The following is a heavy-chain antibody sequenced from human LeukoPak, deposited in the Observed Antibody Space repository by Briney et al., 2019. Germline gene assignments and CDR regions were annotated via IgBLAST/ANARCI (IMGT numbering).Heavy chain of an antibody. D-gene: IGHD1-26*01. V-gene: IGHV1-2*06. CDR2: INPNSGGT. CDR3: ARGAVGATPPDY. J-gene: IGHJ4*02. CDR1: GYTFTGYY. Sequence: ASVKVSCKASGYTFTGYYMHWVRQAPGQGLEWMGRINPNSGGTNYAQKFQGRVTMTRDTSISTAYMELSRLRSDDTAVYYCARGAVGATPPDYWGQGTLVTVSS.